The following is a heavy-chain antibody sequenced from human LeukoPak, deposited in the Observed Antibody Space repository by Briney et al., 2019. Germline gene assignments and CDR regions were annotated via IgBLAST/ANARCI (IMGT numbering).Heavy chain of an antibody. Sequence: GGSLRLSCAASGFTFDDYAMHWVRQAPGKGLEWVSLISWDGGSTYYADSVKGRFTISRDNSKNSLYLQMNSLRAEDTALYYCAKDGALGMANRDLDYYYYMDVWGKGTTVTVSS. CDR1: GFTFDDYA. CDR2: ISWDGGST. D-gene: IGHD5-24*01. CDR3: AKDGALGMANRDLDYYYYMDV. J-gene: IGHJ6*03. V-gene: IGHV3-43D*03.